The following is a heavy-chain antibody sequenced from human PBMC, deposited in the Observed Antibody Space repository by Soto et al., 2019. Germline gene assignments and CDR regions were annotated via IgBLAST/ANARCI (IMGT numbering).Heavy chain of an antibody. CDR2: MSGSGGST. CDR1: GFTFSYYA. V-gene: IGHV3-23*01. J-gene: IGHJ4*02. Sequence: GGSLRLSCAASGFTFSYYAMSWVRQAPGKGLEWVSGMSGSGGSTHYADSVKGRFTISRDNSKNTLYLQLNSLTAEDTAVYYCAKHLHYFDYWGQGTLVTVSS. CDR3: AKHLHYFDY.